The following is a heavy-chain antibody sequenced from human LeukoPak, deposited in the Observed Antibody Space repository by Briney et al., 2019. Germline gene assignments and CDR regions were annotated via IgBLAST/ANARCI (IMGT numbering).Heavy chain of an antibody. J-gene: IGHJ4*02. CDR2: ISYDGSNK. Sequence: PGGSLRLSCAASGFTFSSYAMHWVRQAPGKGLEWVAVISYDGSNKYYADSVKGRFTISRDNSKNTLYLQINSLRAEDTAVYYCARAPRGFDYWGQGTLVTVSS. V-gene: IGHV3-30-3*01. CDR1: GFTFSSYA. D-gene: IGHD3-16*01. CDR3: ARAPRGFDY.